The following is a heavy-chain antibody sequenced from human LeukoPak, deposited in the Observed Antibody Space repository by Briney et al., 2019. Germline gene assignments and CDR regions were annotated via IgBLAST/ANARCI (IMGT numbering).Heavy chain of an antibody. V-gene: IGHV4-31*03. CDR2: IYYSGST. CDR3: ARTYDSSGYYFDY. D-gene: IGHD3-22*01. J-gene: IGHJ4*02. CDR1: GGSISSGDYY. Sequence: SETLSLTCTVSGGSISSGDYYWSWIRQPPGKGLEWIGYIYYSGSTYYNPSLKSRVSISIDTSKNQFSLKLSSVTAADTAVYYCARTYDSSGYYFDYWGQGTLVTVSS.